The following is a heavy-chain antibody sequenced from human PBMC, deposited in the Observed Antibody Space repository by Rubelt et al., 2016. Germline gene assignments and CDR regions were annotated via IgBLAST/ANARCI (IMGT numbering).Heavy chain of an antibody. V-gene: IGHV3-23*04. CDR3: AKDLAEARRADYYYGMDV. J-gene: IGHJ6*02. D-gene: IGHD3-10*01. CDR1: GFIFSNYA. Sequence: EVQLVESGGGLVQPGGSLRLSCAASGFIFSNYAMIWVRQAPGKGLEWVSLISGSGFSTYYADSVKGRFTLSRDNSKNTLYLQMNSLRAEDTAIDYCAKDLAEARRADYYYGMDVWGQGTTVTVSS. CDR2: ISGSGFST.